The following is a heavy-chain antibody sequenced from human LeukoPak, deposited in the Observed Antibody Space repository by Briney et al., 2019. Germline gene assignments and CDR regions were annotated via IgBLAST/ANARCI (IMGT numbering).Heavy chain of an antibody. V-gene: IGHV1-8*01. CDR3: ARGVNSQGTAMVLFDS. J-gene: IGHJ4*02. D-gene: IGHD5-18*01. CDR2: MNPKSGNT. CDR1: GYTLTNHD. Sequence: ASVKVSCKASGYTLTNHDINWVRQASGQGLEWMGWMNPKSGNTGYLQKFQGRVTMTRDTSMSTAFMELSSLTSEDTAVYYCARGVNSQGTAMVLFDSWGQGSLVTVSA.